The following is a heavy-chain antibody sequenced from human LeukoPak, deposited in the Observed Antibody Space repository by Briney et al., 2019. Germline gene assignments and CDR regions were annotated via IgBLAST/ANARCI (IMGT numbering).Heavy chain of an antibody. D-gene: IGHD2-2*01. V-gene: IGHV3-30*02. Sequence: GGSLRLSCTASGFTFSRYGMHWVRQAPGRGLEWVAFIRYDGSTEYYAESVKGRFTISRDKSKNTLYLQMNSLRPEDTAVYYCAKDPSPVPAAIEYWGQGTLVTVSS. CDR1: GFTFSRYG. CDR3: AKDPSPVPAAIEY. J-gene: IGHJ4*02. CDR2: IRYDGSTE.